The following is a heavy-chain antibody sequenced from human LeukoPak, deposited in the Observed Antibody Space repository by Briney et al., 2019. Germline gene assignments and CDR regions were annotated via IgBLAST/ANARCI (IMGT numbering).Heavy chain of an antibody. J-gene: IGHJ4*02. Sequence: PGGSLRLSCAASGFTFSSHGMNWVRQAPEKGLEWVSGISGSGVITYYADSVKGRFTISRDNSKNTLDLQMNSLRAEDTAVYYCAKDDAWVRYQDWGQGTLVTVSS. V-gene: IGHV3-23*01. CDR1: GFTFSSHG. CDR2: ISGSGVIT. D-gene: IGHD5-12*01. CDR3: AKDDAWVRYQD.